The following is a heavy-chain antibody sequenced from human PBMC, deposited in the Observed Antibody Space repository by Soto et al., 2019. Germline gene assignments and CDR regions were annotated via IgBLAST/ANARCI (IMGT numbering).Heavy chain of an antibody. V-gene: IGHV1-69*01. D-gene: IGHD2-2*01. CDR2: IIPISGTA. CDR1: GGTFSSYA. CDR3: ARSQGSSTSLEIYYYYYYGMDV. J-gene: IGHJ6*02. Sequence: QVQLVQSGAEVKKPGSSVKVSCKASGGTFSSYAISWVRQAPGQGLEWMGGIIPISGTANYAQKFQGRVTTTADESTSTVYMELSSLRSEDTAAYFCARSQGSSTSLEIYYYYYYGMDVWGQGTTVTVSS.